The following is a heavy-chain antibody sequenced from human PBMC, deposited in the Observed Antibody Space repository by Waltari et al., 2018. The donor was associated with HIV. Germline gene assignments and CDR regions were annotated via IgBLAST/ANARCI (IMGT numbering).Heavy chain of an antibody. D-gene: IGHD1-1*01. CDR3: AREVENLYVFDY. CDR1: GHNFVNSV. J-gene: IGHJ4*02. CDR2: ISARNGKK. Sequence: QIQLVQSGLEVKEPGASVRVSCTASGHNFVNSVIAWVRQAPGQGVEWMGWISARNGKKVYSQKFQGRVTMTTDTSSTTFYLDLRSLTSDDTAVYFCAREVENLYVFDYWGQGTLVTVSS. V-gene: IGHV1-18*01.